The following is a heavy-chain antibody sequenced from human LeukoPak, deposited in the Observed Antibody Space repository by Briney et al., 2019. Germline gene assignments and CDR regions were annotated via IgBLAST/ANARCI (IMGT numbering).Heavy chain of an antibody. CDR2: INHSGST. V-gene: IGHV4-34*01. CDR1: GGSFSGYY. CDR3: AREGRYSGSYIHY. J-gene: IGHJ4*02. D-gene: IGHD1-26*01. Sequence: SSETLSLTCAVYGGSFSGYYWSWIRQPPGKGLEWIGEINHSGSTNYNPSLKSRVTISVDTSKNQFSLKLSSVTAADTAVYYCAREGRYSGSYIHYWGQGTLVTVSS.